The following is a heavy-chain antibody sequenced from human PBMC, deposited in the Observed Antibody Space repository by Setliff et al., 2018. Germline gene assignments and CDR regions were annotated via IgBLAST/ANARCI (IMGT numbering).Heavy chain of an antibody. Sequence: SETLSLTCTVFDDSISSRRYYWSWSRQPAGKGLEWLGQIYTSWSTNYNPSLMGRATLSIDASKKQFCLKLTSVTDAYTAVYYCARVSGFLYMDVWGKGTTVTVSS. V-gene: IGHV4-61*09. J-gene: IGHJ6*03. CDR3: ARVSGFLYMDV. CDR2: IYTSWST. CDR1: DDSISSRRYY. D-gene: IGHD3-3*01.